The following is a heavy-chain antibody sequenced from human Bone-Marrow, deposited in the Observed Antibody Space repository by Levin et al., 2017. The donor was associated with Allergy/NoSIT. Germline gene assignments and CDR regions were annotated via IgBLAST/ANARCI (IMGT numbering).Heavy chain of an antibody. Sequence: KVSCQGSGYDFTNYWITWVRQVPGKGLEWMGRIDPRDSFVNYSPSFQGLVSISVDKSINTAYLQWDSLKASDTAMYYCARLEDFSNYGYYYFYMGVWGKGTTVTVSS. CDR1: GYDFTNYW. J-gene: IGHJ6*03. D-gene: IGHD4-11*01. V-gene: IGHV5-10-1*01. CDR2: IDPRDSFV. CDR3: ARLEDFSNYGYYYFYMGV.